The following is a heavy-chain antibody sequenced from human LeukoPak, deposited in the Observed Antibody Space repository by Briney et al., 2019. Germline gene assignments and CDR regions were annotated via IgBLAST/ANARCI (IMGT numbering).Heavy chain of an antibody. CDR1: GYTFTGYY. Sequence: ASVKVSCKASGYTFTGYYMHWVRQAPGQGLEWMGWINPNSGGTNYAQKFQGRVTMTRDTSISTAYMELSRLRSDDTAVYYCARASVSGGCNPNWFDPWGQGTLVTVSS. J-gene: IGHJ5*02. CDR3: ARASVSGGCNPNWFDP. CDR2: INPNSGGT. V-gene: IGHV1-2*02. D-gene: IGHD6-19*01.